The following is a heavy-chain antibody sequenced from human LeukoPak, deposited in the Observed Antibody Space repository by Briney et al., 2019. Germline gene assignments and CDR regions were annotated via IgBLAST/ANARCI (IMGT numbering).Heavy chain of an antibody. Sequence: PSETLSLTCAVYGGSFSGYYWSWIRQPPGKGLEWIGSIYYSGSTYYNPSLKSRVTISVDTSKNQFSLKLSSVTAADTAVYYCARHGYSYGIQSYYYYYMDVWGKGTTVTVSS. CDR1: GGSFSGYY. J-gene: IGHJ6*03. CDR2: IYYSGST. D-gene: IGHD5-18*01. CDR3: ARHGYSYGIQSYYYYYMDV. V-gene: IGHV4-34*01.